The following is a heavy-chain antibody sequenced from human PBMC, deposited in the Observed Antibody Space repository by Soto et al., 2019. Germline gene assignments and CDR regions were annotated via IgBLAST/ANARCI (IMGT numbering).Heavy chain of an antibody. V-gene: IGHV1-69*13. Sequence: ASVKVSCKASGGTFSSYAISWVRQAPGQGLEWMGGIIPIFGTANYAQKFQGRVTITADESTSTAYMELSSLRSEDTAVYYCARNTRYYDFWSGPASPDYYGMDVWGQGTTVTVSS. CDR1: GGTFSSYA. CDR3: ARNTRYYDFWSGPASPDYYGMDV. D-gene: IGHD3-3*01. J-gene: IGHJ6*02. CDR2: IIPIFGTA.